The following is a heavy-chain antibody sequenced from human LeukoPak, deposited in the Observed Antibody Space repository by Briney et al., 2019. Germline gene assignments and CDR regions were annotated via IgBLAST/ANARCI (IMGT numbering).Heavy chain of an antibody. Sequence: ASETLSLTCTVSGGSISSGDYYWSWIRHPPGKGLEWIGYIYYSGSTYYNPSLKSRVTISVDTSKNQFSLKLSSVTAADTAVYYCARYCSSTSSLSDNWLDPWGQGTLVTVSS. CDR1: GGSISSGDYY. J-gene: IGHJ5*02. V-gene: IGHV4-30-4*01. D-gene: IGHD2-2*01. CDR3: ARYCSSTSSLSDNWLDP. CDR2: IYYSGST.